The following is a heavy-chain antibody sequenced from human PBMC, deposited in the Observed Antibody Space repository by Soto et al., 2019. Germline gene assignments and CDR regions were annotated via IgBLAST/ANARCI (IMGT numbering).Heavy chain of an antibody. CDR1: GNSFNNW. Sequence: GESLKSSCKGLGNSFNNWIGWVRQMPGKGLEWVGIIYPGDSDTRYSPSFQGQVTISADKSISTAYLQWSSLKASDTAMYYCAGGGVRGVVTRTRDYYGMDVWGQGTTVTVSS. J-gene: IGHJ6*02. CDR3: AGGGVRGVVTRTRDYYGMDV. D-gene: IGHD3-10*01. V-gene: IGHV5-51*01. CDR2: IYPGDSDT.